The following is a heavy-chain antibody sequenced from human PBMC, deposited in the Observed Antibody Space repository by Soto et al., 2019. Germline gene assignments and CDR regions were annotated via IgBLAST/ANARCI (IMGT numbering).Heavy chain of an antibody. V-gene: IGHV3-21*01. CDR3: ARVVHFDSSGFGL. CDR1: GFSLWIYN. Sequence: HWGSLRLCCAACGFSLWIYNVNVLLKAPGKGLEWVSSISSSSSYIYYADSVKGRFTISRDNAKNSLYLQMNSLRAEDTAVYYCARVVHFDSSGFGLWGQGTMVTVSS. D-gene: IGHD3-22*01. CDR2: ISSSSSYI. J-gene: IGHJ3*01.